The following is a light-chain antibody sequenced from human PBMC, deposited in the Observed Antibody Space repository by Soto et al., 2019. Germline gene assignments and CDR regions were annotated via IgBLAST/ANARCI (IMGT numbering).Light chain of an antibody. V-gene: IGKV1-39*01. CDR2: AAS. J-gene: IGKJ1*01. CDR1: QTISSD. Sequence: DIQMTQSPSSLSASVGGRVTITCRASQTISSDLNWYQQRPGKVPKLLIYAASSLHSGVPSRFSGSGSGTDFTLSISSLQPEDFATYYCHQTYGKHRTFGQVTKVDIK. CDR3: HQTYGKHRT.